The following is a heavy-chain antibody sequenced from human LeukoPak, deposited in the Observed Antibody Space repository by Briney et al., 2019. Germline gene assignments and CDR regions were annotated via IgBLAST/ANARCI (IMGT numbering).Heavy chain of an antibody. CDR2: IYYSGTT. D-gene: IGHD3-22*01. Sequence: PSETLSLTCTVSGGSISSGGYHWSWIRQHPGKGLEWIGYIYYSGTTSYNPSLKSRVTISVDTSKKKFSLKVSSVTVADTAAYYCARGVIFYYESSGYTNFDYWGQGTLVTVSS. CDR3: ARGVIFYYESSGYTNFDY. V-gene: IGHV4-31*03. CDR1: GGSISSGGYH. J-gene: IGHJ4*02.